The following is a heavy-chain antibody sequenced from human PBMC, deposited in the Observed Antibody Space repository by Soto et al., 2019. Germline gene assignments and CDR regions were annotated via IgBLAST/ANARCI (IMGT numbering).Heavy chain of an antibody. Sequence: GGSLRLSCAASGFTFSSYAMSWVRQAPGKGLEWVSAISGSGGSTYYADSVKGRFTISRDNSKNTLYLQRNSLRAEDMSVYDCAKATYSSSWYYYYGMDVWGQGTTVTVSS. V-gene: IGHV3-23*01. D-gene: IGHD6-13*01. CDR3: AKATYSSSWYYYYGMDV. CDR1: GFTFSSYA. CDR2: ISGSGGST. J-gene: IGHJ6*02.